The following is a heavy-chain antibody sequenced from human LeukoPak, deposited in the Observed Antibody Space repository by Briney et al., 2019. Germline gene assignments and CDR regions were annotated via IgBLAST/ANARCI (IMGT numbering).Heavy chain of an antibody. J-gene: IGHJ4*02. CDR2: INTDRSIT. Sequence: PGGSLRLSCVASGFTFSNYWMHWVRQVPGKGLVWVSRINTDRSITNYAESVKGRFTISRDNAKNTLYLQMNSLRAEDTAVYYCARTSEGGYFDYWGQGAVVTVSS. CDR3: ARTSEGGYFDY. CDR1: GFTFSNYW. D-gene: IGHD1-14*01. V-gene: IGHV3-74*01.